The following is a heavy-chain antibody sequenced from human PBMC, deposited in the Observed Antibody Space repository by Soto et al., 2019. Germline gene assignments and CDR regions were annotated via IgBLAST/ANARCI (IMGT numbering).Heavy chain of an antibody. CDR3: TTYCSSTSCYVGDY. CDR2: IKSKTDGGTT. D-gene: IGHD2-2*01. V-gene: IGHV3-15*01. CDR1: GFTFSNAW. J-gene: IGHJ4*02. Sequence: EVQLVESGGGLVKPGGSLRLSCAASGFTFSNAWMSWVRQAPGKGLEWVGRIKSKTDGGTTDYAAPVKGRFTISRDDSKNTLYLQMNGLKTEDTAVYYCTTYCSSTSCYVGDYWGQGTLVTVSS.